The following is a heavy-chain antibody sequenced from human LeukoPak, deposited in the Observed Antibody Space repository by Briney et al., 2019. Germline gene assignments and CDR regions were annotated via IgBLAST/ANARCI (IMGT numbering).Heavy chain of an antibody. V-gene: IGHV4-39*07. CDR2: IYHSGST. Sequence: KPSETLSLTCTVSGGSISSSSYYWGWIRQPPGKGLEWIGSIYHSGSTYYNPSLQSRVTISVDTSKNQFSLKLSSVTAADTAVSYCARDWGHYDYVWGSYLFHETYWGQGTLVTVSS. CDR3: ARDWGHYDYVWGSYLFHETY. D-gene: IGHD3-16*02. J-gene: IGHJ4*02. CDR1: GGSISSSSYY.